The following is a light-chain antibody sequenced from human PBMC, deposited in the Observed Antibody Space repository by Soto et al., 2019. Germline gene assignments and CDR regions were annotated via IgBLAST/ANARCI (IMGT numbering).Light chain of an antibody. J-gene: IGKJ4*01. CDR1: QSVTSNY. V-gene: IGKV3-20*01. Sequence: EIVLTQSPGTLSLSPGDRATLSCRASQSVTSNYLAWYQQKPGQAPRLLIYGASSRATGIPDRFSGSGSGTDFTLTISRLEPEDFAVYYCQQYGSSPLTFGGGTKVEIK. CDR2: GAS. CDR3: QQYGSSPLT.